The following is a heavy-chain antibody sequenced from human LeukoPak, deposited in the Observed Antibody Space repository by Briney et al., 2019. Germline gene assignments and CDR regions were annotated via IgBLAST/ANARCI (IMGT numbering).Heavy chain of an antibody. CDR1: GGSISSTSCY. CDR2: IHYSGST. J-gene: IGHJ4*02. V-gene: IGHV4-39*01. Sequence: SETLSLTCSVSGGSISSTSCYWGWIRQPPGKGLEWIGSIHYSGSTYFNPSLMSRVTISVDTSKNQFSLRLSSVTAADTAVYYCASHAHSYCVPDYWGQGTLVTVSS. D-gene: IGHD2-21*01. CDR3: ASHAHSYCVPDY.